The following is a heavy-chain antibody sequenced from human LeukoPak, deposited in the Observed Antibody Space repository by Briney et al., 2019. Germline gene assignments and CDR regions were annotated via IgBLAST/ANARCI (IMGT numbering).Heavy chain of an antibody. J-gene: IGHJ3*02. CDR3: ASDYYDSSGPPDAFDI. D-gene: IGHD3-22*01. Sequence: ASVKVSCKASGYTFTGYYMYWVRHAPGQGLEWMGWINPNSGGTNYAQKFQGRVTMTRDTSISTAYMELSRLRSDDTAVYYCASDYYDSSGPPDAFDIWGQGTMVTVSS. V-gene: IGHV1-2*02. CDR2: INPNSGGT. CDR1: GYTFTGYY.